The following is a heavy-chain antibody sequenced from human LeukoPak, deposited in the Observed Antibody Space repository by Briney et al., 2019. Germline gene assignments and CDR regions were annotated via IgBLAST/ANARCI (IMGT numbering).Heavy chain of an antibody. V-gene: IGHV3-53*01. J-gene: IGHJ6*03. D-gene: IGHD5-12*01. CDR2: IYSGGTT. CDR1: GFSVSSNF. Sequence: GGSLRLSCAASGFSVSSNFMSWVRQAPGKGLEWVSVIYSGGTTYYADSVKGRFSISRDNSKNTLSLQMNNLRAEDTAVYYCARDGYGNNYMDVWGKGTTVTVSS. CDR3: ARDGYGNNYMDV.